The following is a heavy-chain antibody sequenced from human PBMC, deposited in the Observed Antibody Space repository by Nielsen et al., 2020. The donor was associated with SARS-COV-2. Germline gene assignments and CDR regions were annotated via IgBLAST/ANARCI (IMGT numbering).Heavy chain of an antibody. J-gene: IGHJ4*02. D-gene: IGHD2-2*01. V-gene: IGHV4-34*01. Sequence: ESLKISCAASGFTFSSYWMSWIRQPPGKGLEWIGEINHSGSTNYNPSLKSRVTISVDTSKNQFSLKLSSVTAADTAVYYCARGTIYCSSTSCRNFDYWGQGTLVTVSS. CDR3: ARGTIYCSSTSCRNFDY. CDR2: INHSGST. CDR1: GFTFSSYW.